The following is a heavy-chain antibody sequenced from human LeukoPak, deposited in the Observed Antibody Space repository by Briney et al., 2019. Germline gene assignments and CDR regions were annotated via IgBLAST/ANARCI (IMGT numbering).Heavy chain of an antibody. CDR1: GFTFTAYA. CDR2: IHDDGIVT. CDR3: ARGRGWVDH. V-gene: IGHV3-7*01. D-gene: IGHD3-16*01. Sequence: GGSLRLSFAASGFTFTAYAMSWFRQTPEKGLEWVANIHDDGIVTHYVDSVKGRFTISRDNARNSVNLQLNSLRVDDTALYYCARGRGWVDHWGQGTLVTVSS. J-gene: IGHJ4*02.